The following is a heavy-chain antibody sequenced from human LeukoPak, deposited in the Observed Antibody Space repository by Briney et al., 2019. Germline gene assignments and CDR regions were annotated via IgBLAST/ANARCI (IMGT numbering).Heavy chain of an antibody. V-gene: IGHV4-59*12. Sequence: SETLSLTCTVSGGSISSYYWSWIRQPPGKGLEWIGYIYYSGSTNYNPSLKSRVIISVDTSKNQFSLNLTSVTAADTAVYYCARVMAARREDLNWFDPWGQGTLVTVSS. D-gene: IGHD6-6*01. J-gene: IGHJ5*02. CDR2: IYYSGST. CDR3: ARVMAARREDLNWFDP. CDR1: GGSISSYY.